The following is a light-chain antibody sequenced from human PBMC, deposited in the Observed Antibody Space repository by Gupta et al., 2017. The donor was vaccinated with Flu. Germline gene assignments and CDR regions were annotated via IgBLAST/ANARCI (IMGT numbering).Light chain of an antibody. J-gene: IGKJ5*01. CDR2: DES. Sequence: EILFTQSPATLSLSPGESATLSCRASQSVSTYLGWYQQKPGQAPRLLIYDESNRAAGIPARFSGSGSGTDFTLTISSLEPEDFVVYYCQQRSNWSITFGQGTRLEIK. CDR3: QQRSNWSIT. CDR1: QSVSTY. V-gene: IGKV3-11*01.